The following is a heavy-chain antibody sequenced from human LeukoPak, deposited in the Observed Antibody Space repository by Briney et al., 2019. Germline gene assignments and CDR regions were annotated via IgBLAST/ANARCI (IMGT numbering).Heavy chain of an antibody. CDR1: GFTVSSNY. CDR2: ICSGGGT. V-gene: IGHV3-53*01. Sequence: GGSLRLSCAASGFTVSSNYMSWVRQAPGKGLEWVSVICSGGGTYYADSVKGRFTISRDNSKNTLHLQMNSLRAEDTAVYYCAKEPASGSCFDYWGQGTLVTVSS. CDR3: AKEPASGSCFDY. D-gene: IGHD1-26*01. J-gene: IGHJ4*02.